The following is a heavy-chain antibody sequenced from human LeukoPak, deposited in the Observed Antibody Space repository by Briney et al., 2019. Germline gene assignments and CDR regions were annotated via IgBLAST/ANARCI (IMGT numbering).Heavy chain of an antibody. CDR1: GFTFSSYW. D-gene: IGHD2/OR15-2a*01. J-gene: IGHJ6*02. V-gene: IGHV3-7*01. CDR2: IKQDGSEK. Sequence: PGGSLRLSCAASGFTFSSYWMSWVRQAPGKGLEWVANIKQDGSEKYYVDSVKGRFTISRDNAKNSLYLQMNSLRAEDTAVHYCARDQIGPDYYYGMDVWGQGTTVTVSS. CDR3: ARDQIGPDYYYGMDV.